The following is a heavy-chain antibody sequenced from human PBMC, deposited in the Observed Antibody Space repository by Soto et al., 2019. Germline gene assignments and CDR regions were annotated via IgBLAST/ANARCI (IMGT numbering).Heavy chain of an antibody. CDR2: ISYDESNK. D-gene: IGHD3-22*01. CDR3: TKGVVVITSYFQH. CDR1: GFNFSSYC. J-gene: IGHJ1*01. V-gene: IGHV3-30*18. Sequence: GGSLRLSCAASGFNFSSYCMHWVRQDPGKGLEWVAVISYDESNKYYADSVKGRFTISRDNSKNTLYLQMNSLRAEDTAVYYCTKGVVVITSYFQHWGQGTLVTVSS.